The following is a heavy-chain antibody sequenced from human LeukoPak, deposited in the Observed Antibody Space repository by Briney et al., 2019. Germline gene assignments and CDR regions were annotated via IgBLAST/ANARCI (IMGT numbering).Heavy chain of an antibody. D-gene: IGHD6-13*01. V-gene: IGHV3-15*01. CDR3: TTPKYSSSWDYYYYGMDV. CDR1: GFTFSNAW. Sequence: GGSLRLSCAASGFTFSNAWMSWVRQAPGKGLEWVGRIKSKTDGGTTDYAAPVKGRFTISRDDSKNTLYLQMNSLKTEDTAVYYCTTPKYSSSWDYYYYGMDVWGQGTTVTVSS. J-gene: IGHJ6*02. CDR2: IKSKTDGGTT.